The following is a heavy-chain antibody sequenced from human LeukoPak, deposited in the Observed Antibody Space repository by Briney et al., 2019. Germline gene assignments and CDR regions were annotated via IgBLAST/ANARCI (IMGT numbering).Heavy chain of an antibody. Sequence: PGGSLRLSCAASGFTFNTYGMHWVRQAPGKGLEWVAVISYDGSNKYYADSVKGRFTISRDNSKNTLYLQMNSLRAEDTAVYYCAKDPANGMDVWGQGTTVTVSS. V-gene: IGHV3-30*18. CDR3: AKDPANGMDV. CDR2: ISYDGSNK. CDR1: GFTFNTYG. J-gene: IGHJ6*02.